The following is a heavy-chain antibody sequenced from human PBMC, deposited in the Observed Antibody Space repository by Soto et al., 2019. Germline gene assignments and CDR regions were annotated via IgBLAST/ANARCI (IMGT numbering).Heavy chain of an antibody. V-gene: IGHV1-69*13. D-gene: IGHD6-6*01. CDR2: IIPIFGTA. CDR3: ARGVPSPWLRSSSPQYYYGMDV. CDR1: GGTFSSYA. J-gene: IGHJ6*02. Sequence: SVKVSCKASGGTFSSYAISWVRQATGQGLEWMGGIIPIFGTANYAQKFQGRVTITADESTSAAYMELSSLRSEDPAVYYCARGVPSPWLRSSSPQYYYGMDVWGQGTTVTVSS.